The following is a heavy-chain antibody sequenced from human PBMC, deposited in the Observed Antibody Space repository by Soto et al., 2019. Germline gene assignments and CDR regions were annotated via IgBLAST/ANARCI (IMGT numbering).Heavy chain of an antibody. D-gene: IGHD3-10*01. CDR1: GYTFTDHG. CDR2: VSSYNGNT. J-gene: IGHJ4*02. CDR3: AREVEGSYSPADF. Sequence: QVQLVQSGPEVKKPGASVTVSCKTSGYTFTDHGIDWVRQAPGQGLEWVGWVSSYNGNTNYAYNLKDRVIMTTDASTSTAYMELRGLRSDDTAVHYCAREVEGSYSPADFWGQGTPVTVSS. V-gene: IGHV1-18*01.